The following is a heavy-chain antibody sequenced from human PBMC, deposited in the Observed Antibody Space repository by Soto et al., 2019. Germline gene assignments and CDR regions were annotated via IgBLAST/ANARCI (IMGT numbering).Heavy chain of an antibody. CDR1: GFTFSSYA. Sequence: PGGSLRLSCAASGFTFSSYAMHWVRQAPGKGLEWVSSIGVTGGTYYADSVKVRFAISRDNSRNTLDLQMNSLRADDTAVYYCAKNYFFDSWGQGTPVTVSS. V-gene: IGHV3-23*01. CDR3: AKNYFFDS. CDR2: IGVTGGT. J-gene: IGHJ4*02.